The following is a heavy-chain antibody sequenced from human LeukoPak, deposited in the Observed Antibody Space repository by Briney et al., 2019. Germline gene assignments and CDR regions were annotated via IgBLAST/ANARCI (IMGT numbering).Heavy chain of an antibody. CDR2: INHSGST. CDR3: ASGRGPNVLIGDY. V-gene: IGHV4-34*01. Sequence: KPSETLSLTCAVYGGSFSGYYWSWIRQPPGKGLEWIGEINHSGSTNYNPSLKSRVTISVDTSKNQFSLKLSSVTAADTAVYYCASGRGPNVLIGDYWGQGTLVTVSS. D-gene: IGHD4/OR15-4a*01. CDR1: GGSFSGYY. J-gene: IGHJ4*02.